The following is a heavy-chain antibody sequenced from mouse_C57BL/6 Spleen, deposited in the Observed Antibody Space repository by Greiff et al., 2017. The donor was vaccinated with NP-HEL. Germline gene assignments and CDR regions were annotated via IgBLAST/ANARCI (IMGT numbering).Heavy chain of an antibody. D-gene: IGHD3-1*01. CDR1: GFSLTSYG. Sequence: QVQLQQSGPGLVQPSQSLSITCTVSGFSLTSYGVHWVRQSPGKGLEWLGVIWRGGSTDYNAAFMSRMSITKEDSKCLVFLKMNSLHADDTAIYYCAKEVDSAFAYWGQGTLVTVSA. CDR3: AKEVDSAFAY. J-gene: IGHJ3*01. CDR2: IWRGGST. V-gene: IGHV2-5*01.